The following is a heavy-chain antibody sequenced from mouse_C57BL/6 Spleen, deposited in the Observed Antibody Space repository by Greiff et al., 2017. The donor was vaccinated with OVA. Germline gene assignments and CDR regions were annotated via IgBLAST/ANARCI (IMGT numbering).Heavy chain of an antibody. Sequence: VQLQQSGPELVKPGASVKISCKASGYAFSSSWMNWVKQRPGKGLEWIGRIYPGDGDTNYNGKFKGKATLTADKSSSTAYMQLSSLTSEDSAVYFCARGREGGFAYWGQGTLVTVSA. V-gene: IGHV1-82*01. J-gene: IGHJ3*01. CDR3: ARGREGGFAY. CDR1: GYAFSSSW. CDR2: IYPGDGDT.